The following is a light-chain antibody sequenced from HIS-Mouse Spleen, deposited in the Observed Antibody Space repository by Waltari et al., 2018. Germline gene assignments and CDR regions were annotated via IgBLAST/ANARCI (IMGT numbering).Light chain of an antibody. CDR1: RSDVGVYNY. V-gene: IGLV2-14*03. CDR3: SSYTSSSTRV. J-gene: IGLJ3*02. CDR2: DVS. Sequence: QSALTQPASVSGSPGQSITIPCTGTRSDVGVYNYISWYQQHPGKAPKLMIYDVSNRPSGVSNRFSGSKSGNTASLTISGLQAEDEADYYCSSYTSSSTRVFGGGTKLTVL.